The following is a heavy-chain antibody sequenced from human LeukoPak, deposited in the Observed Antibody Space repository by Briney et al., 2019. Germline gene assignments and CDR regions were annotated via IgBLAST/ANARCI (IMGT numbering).Heavy chain of an antibody. CDR2: VYYSGST. Sequence: PSETLSLTCTVSGGSINNYYWTWIRQPPGKGLEWIEYVYYSGSTNYNPSLKSRVTISVDTSKNQFSLKLSSVTAADTAVYYCARGLYYDTSYWGQGTLVTVSS. V-gene: IGHV4-59*01. J-gene: IGHJ4*02. D-gene: IGHD3-9*01. CDR1: GGSINNYY. CDR3: ARGLYYDTSY.